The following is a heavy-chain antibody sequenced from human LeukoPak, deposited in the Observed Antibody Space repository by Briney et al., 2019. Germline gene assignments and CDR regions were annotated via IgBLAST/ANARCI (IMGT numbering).Heavy chain of an antibody. CDR1: GDSISTYS. D-gene: IGHD4-17*01. CDR3: ARGYGDYFDY. CDR2: IYYSGST. V-gene: IGHV4-59*01. Sequence: SETLSLTCTVSGDSISTYSWSWVRRPPGKGLEWIGYIYYSGSTNYIPSLKSRVTISVDTSKNQFSLKLSSVTAADTAVYYCARGYGDYFDYWGQGILVTVSS. J-gene: IGHJ4*02.